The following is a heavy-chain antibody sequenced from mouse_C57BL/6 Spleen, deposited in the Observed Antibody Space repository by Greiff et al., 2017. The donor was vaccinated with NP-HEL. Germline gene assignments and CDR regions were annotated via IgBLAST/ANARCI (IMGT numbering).Heavy chain of an antibody. CDR3: ARSYYSNYGFAY. D-gene: IGHD2-5*01. CDR2: IDPSDSYT. Sequence: QVQLQQPGAELVMPGASVKLSCKASGYTFTSYWMHWVKQRPGQGLEWIGEIDPSDSYTNYNQKIKGKSTLTVDKSSSTAYMQLSSLTSEDSAVYYCARSYYSNYGFAYWGQGTLVTVSA. J-gene: IGHJ3*01. CDR1: GYTFTSYW. V-gene: IGHV1-69*01.